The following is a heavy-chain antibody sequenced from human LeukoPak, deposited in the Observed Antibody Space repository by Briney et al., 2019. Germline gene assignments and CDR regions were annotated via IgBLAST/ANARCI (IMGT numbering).Heavy chain of an antibody. J-gene: IGHJ4*02. CDR2: IYSGGTT. D-gene: IGHD3-10*01. V-gene: IGHV3-53*01. Sequence: PGGSLRLSCAASGFTVSSNYMSWVRQAAGKGLEWVSVIYSGGTTSYADSVKGRFTISRDNSKTTLFLQLNSLRAEDTAVYYCARVSSYGSGSYYHYYFDYWGQGTLVTVSS. CDR3: ARVSSYGSGSYYHYYFDY. CDR1: GFTVSSNY.